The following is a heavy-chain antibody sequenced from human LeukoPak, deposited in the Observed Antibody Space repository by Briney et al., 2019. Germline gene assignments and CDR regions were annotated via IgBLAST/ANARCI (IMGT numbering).Heavy chain of an antibody. J-gene: IGHJ4*02. CDR1: GGSISSSSYY. CDR3: ARQAVRSSGYIGY. Sequence: SETLSLTCTVSGGSISSSSYYWGWIRQPPGKGLEWIGSIYYSGSTYYNPSLKSRVTISVDTSKNQFSLKLSSVTAADTAVYYCARQAVRSSGYIGYWGQGTLVTVSS. D-gene: IGHD3-22*01. CDR2: IYYSGST. V-gene: IGHV4-39*01.